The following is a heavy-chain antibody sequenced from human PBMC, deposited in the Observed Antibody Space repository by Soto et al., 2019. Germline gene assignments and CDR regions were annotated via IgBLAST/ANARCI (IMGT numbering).Heavy chain of an antibody. CDR1: GGSISSYY. V-gene: IGHV4-59*01. D-gene: IGHD3-16*01. CDR3: ASRYGGNFDY. J-gene: IGHJ4*02. Sequence: QVQLQESGPGLVKPSETLSLTCSVSGGSISSYYWSWIRQPPGKGLECIGYIYYSGSTNYNPSLTTRVTRTVDTSNNPLSLTLSSVTAADTAVYYCASRYGGNFDYWGQGTLVTVSS. CDR2: IYYSGST.